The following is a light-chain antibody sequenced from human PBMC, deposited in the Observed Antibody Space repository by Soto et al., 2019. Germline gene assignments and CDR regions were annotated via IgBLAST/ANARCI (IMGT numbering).Light chain of an antibody. V-gene: IGLV7-46*01. CDR2: DIS. J-gene: IGLJ1*01. Sequence: QAVVTQEPSLTVSPGGTVTLTCDSTTGAVTSGHFPHWFQQKPGQAPRTLIYDISNRHPWTPARFSGSLLGGKAALTLSDAQPEDEAEYYCLVIYTGVGEVFGTGTKLTVL. CDR3: LVIYTGVGEV. CDR1: TGAVTSGHF.